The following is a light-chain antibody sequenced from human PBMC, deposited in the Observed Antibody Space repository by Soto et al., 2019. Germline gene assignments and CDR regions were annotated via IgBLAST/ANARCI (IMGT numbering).Light chain of an antibody. CDR2: NND. CDR3: AAWDDSLSGKV. CDR1: SSNIGSKY. J-gene: IGLJ2*01. Sequence: QSVLTQPPSASGTPGQRVTNSCSGSSSNIGSKYVYWYQQLPGTVPKLIIFNNDQRPSGVPDRFSGSKSGTSASLAISGLRSEDEADYYCAAWDDSLSGKVFGGGTKLTVL. V-gene: IGLV1-47*01.